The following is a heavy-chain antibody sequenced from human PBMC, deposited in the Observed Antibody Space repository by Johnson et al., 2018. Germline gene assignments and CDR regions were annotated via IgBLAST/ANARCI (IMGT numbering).Heavy chain of an antibody. CDR3: AKDAGYSSSLRDAFEI. CDR1: GFTFEDFA. Sequence: EVQLVETGGGLVQPGRSLRLSCAASGFTFEDFAMHWIRQSPGKGLEWVSSINWNSGRIAYADSVKGRFTISRANAKRSLYLRMNSLTTEDTALYFCAKDAGYSSSLRDAFEIWGQGTRVTVSS. J-gene: IGHJ3*02. CDR2: INWNSGRI. V-gene: IGHV3-9*01. D-gene: IGHD6-6*01.